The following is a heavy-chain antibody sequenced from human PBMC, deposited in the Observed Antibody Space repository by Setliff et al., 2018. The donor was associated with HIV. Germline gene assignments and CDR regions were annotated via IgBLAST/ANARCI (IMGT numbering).Heavy chain of an antibody. V-gene: IGHV1-8*02. CDR1: GYTFTTYG. Sequence: ASVKVSCKASGYTFTTYGMNWVRQAPGQGLEWMGWMNPNSGNTDSVKGRFTISRDNAKNSLYLQMNSLRAEDTALYYCARSTVTTLSAFDIWGQGTMVTVSS. D-gene: IGHD4-17*01. CDR2: MNPNSGNT. CDR3: ARSTVTTLSAFDI. J-gene: IGHJ3*02.